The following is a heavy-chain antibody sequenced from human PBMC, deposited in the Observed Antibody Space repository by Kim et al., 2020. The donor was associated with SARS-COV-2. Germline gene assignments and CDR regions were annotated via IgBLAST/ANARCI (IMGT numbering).Heavy chain of an antibody. D-gene: IGHD2-8*01. Sequence: MYYAAAVKGRFPISRDNGKNSLYLQMNSLTDEDTAVYYCARRLSFYGMDVWGQGTTVTVSS. CDR3: ARRLSFYGMDV. V-gene: IGHV3-48*02. J-gene: IGHJ6*02. CDR2: M.